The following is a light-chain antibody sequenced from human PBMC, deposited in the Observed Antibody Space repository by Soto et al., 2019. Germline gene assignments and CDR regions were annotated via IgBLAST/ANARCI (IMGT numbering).Light chain of an antibody. J-gene: IGKJ5*01. CDR1: QNITNN. CDR3: QQYYGLPPLT. Sequence: DIPLTQSPSSLSASIGDRVTITCQASQNITNNLSWYQQKPGKAPNRLIYHASKLAKGVTSRFSGSGSGTDFSFIITSRQRDDLATYYCQQYYGLPPLTFGQGTRLEIK. CDR2: HAS. V-gene: IGKV1-33*01.